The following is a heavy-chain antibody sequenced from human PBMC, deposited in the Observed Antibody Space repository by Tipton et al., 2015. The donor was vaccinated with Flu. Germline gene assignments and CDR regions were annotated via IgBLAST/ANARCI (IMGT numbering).Heavy chain of an antibody. CDR3: AKREYITATGSRWFDP. CDR1: GFTFSRHW. CDR2: ISGSGGST. D-gene: IGHD6-13*01. Sequence: SLRLSCEASGFTFSRHWMSWVRQAPGKGLEWVSTISGSGGSTYYADSVKGRFTISRDNSKNTVYLQMNSLRVEDTAVFYCAKREYITATGSRWFDPWGQGTLVTVSS. V-gene: IGHV3-23*01. J-gene: IGHJ5*02.